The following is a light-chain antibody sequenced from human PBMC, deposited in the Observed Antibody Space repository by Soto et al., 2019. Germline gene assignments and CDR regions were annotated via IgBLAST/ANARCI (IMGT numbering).Light chain of an antibody. Sequence: IVMTQSPATLSVSPGGRASLSCRASQSVSNNLAWYQQKPGQAPRLLIYGASTRAAGIPGRFSGSGSGTEFTLIISGLRSNDFAVYYCQQYHNAGSTFGQGTKVDIK. V-gene: IGKV3-15*01. CDR2: GAS. CDR3: QQYHNAGST. CDR1: QSVSNN. J-gene: IGKJ1*01.